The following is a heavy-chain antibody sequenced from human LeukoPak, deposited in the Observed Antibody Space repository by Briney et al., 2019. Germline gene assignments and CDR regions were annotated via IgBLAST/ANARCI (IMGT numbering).Heavy chain of an antibody. CDR1: GFTFNNYA. J-gene: IGHJ4*02. Sequence: PGGSLRLSCAASGFTFNNYAMSWVRQAPGKGLEWVSGISGTGGHTYYADSVKGRFTISRDNSKNTLYLQMSSLRAEDTAVYYCAKDPSSDFWGQGTLVTVSS. CDR2: ISGTGGHT. CDR3: AKDPSSDF. V-gene: IGHV3-23*01.